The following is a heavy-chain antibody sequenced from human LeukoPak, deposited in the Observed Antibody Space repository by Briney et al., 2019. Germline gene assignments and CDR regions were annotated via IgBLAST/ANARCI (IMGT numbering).Heavy chain of an antibody. V-gene: IGHV1-46*01. CDR1: GYTFTSYY. D-gene: IGHD3-3*01. CDR2: INPNGGST. J-gene: IGHJ3*02. Sequence: ASVKVSCKASGYTFTSYYMHWVRQAPGQGLEWMGIINPNGGSTSYAQKFQGRVTMTRDTSTSTVYMELSSLRSEDTAVYYCARDGGFWSGSQSDAFDIWGQGTMVTVSS. CDR3: ARDGGFWSGSQSDAFDI.